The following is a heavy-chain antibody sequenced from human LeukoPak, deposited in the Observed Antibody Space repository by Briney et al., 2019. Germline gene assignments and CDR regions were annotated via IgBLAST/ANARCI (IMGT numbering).Heavy chain of an antibody. Sequence: GGSLRLSCAASGFTFSTYSMNWVRHAPGKGLEWVSYISSSSSTIYYADSVKGRFTISRDNAKNSLYLQMNSLRAEDTAVYYCASLSRSAAGDFDYWGQGTLVTVSS. CDR2: ISSSSSTI. D-gene: IGHD6-13*01. CDR3: ASLSRSAAGDFDY. V-gene: IGHV3-48*04. CDR1: GFTFSTYS. J-gene: IGHJ4*02.